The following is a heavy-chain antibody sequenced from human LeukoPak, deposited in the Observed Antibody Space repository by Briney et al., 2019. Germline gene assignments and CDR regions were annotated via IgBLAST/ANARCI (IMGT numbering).Heavy chain of an antibody. J-gene: IGHJ6*02. CDR1: GGTFISYA. D-gene: IGHD4-11*01. V-gene: IGHV1-69*01. Sequence: SVKVSCKASGGTFISYAISWVRQAPGQGLEWMGGIIPIFGTANYTQKFQGRVTITADESTSTAYMELSSLRSEDTAVYYCARVGQETTYYYYYGMDVWGQGTTVTVSS. CDR2: IIPIFGTA. CDR3: ARVGQETTYYYYYGMDV.